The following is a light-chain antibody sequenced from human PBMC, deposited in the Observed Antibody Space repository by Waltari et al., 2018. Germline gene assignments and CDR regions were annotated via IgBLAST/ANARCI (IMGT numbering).Light chain of an antibody. CDR1: STTITNY. CDR2: KAY. CDR3: ATWDDSLNGWV. Sequence: QSVLTQPPSASGAPGQEVSISCSGGSTTITNYVFWYQPFPGTAPKLIVYKAYERPSGVPDRFSASKSGTSASLAISGLRSDDEADYYCATWDDSLNGWVFGGGTKLTVL. J-gene: IGLJ3*02. V-gene: IGLV1-47*01.